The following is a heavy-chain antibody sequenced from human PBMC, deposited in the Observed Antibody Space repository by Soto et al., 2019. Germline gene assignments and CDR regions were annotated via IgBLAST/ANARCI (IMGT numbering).Heavy chain of an antibody. J-gene: IGHJ5*02. CDR3: ASTAHGEEGFDP. V-gene: IGHV4-30-2*01. D-gene: IGHD3-10*01. Sequence: TLSLTCTVPCDSISSGVYSWSWIGQPPGKGLEWIGYSYHSGITYYNPSLKSQLTISLDRSKNQFSLKLNSVTAADTAVYYCASTAHGEEGFDPWGPGTLVTVSS. CDR1: CDSISSGVYS. CDR2: SYHSGIT.